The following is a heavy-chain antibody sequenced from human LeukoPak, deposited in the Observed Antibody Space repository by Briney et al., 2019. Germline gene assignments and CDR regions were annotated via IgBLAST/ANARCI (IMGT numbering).Heavy chain of an antibody. V-gene: IGHV3-48*03. J-gene: IGHJ6*02. D-gene: IGHD2-2*01. CDR2: ISGSGTTI. CDR1: GFTFSTYE. CDR3: ARDRVYCSSTSCYPHDYYYGMDV. Sequence: GGSLRLSCAASGFTFSTYEMNWVRQAPGKGLEWVSYISGSGTTIYYADSVKGRFTISRDNAKNSLYLQMNSLRAEDTAVYYCARDRVYCSSTSCYPHDYYYGMDVWGQGTTVTVSS.